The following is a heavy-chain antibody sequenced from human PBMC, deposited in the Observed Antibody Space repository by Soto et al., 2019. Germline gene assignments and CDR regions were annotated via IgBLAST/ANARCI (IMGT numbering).Heavy chain of an antibody. J-gene: IGHJ5*02. D-gene: IGHD3-10*01. CDR1: GGSVSSGSYY. V-gene: IGHV4-61*01. CDR2: IYYSGST. Sequence: QVQLQESGPGLVKPSETLSLTCTVSGGSVSSGSYYWSWIRQPPGKGLEWIGYIYYSGSTNYNPSLKSRVTISVDTSKNQFSLKLSSVTAADTAVYYCARDRVVNWFDPWGQGTLVTVSS. CDR3: ARDRVVNWFDP.